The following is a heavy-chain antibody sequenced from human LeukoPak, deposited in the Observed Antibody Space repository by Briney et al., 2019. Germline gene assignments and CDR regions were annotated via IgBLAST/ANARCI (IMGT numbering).Heavy chain of an antibody. CDR1: GFTFDDYA. V-gene: IGHV3-9*01. CDR3: AKDISIAVAGPDY. CDR2: ISWNSGSI. D-gene: IGHD6-19*01. J-gene: IGHJ4*02. Sequence: PGGSLRPSCAASGFTFDDYAMHWVRQAPGGGLERVSGISWNSGSIGYADSVKGRFTISRDNAKNSLYLQMNSLRAEDTALYYCAKDISIAVAGPDYWGQGTLVTVSS.